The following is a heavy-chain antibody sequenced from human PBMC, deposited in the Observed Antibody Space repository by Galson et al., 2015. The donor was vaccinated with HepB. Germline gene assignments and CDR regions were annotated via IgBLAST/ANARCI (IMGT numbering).Heavy chain of an antibody. CDR1: GFTFSSYA. Sequence: SLRLSCAASGFTFSSYAMSWVRQAPGKGLEWVSAISGSGGSTYYAESVKGRFTISRDNSKNTLYLQMNSLRAEDTAVYYCAKNMITVGGVTEFDYWGQGTLVTVSS. CDR3: AKNMITVGGVTEFDY. D-gene: IGHD3-16*01. V-gene: IGHV3-23*01. CDR2: ISGSGGST. J-gene: IGHJ4*02.